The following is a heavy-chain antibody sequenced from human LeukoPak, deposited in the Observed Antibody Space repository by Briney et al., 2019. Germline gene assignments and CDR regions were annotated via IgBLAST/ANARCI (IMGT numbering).Heavy chain of an antibody. Sequence: GGSLRLSCAASGFTFSSYAFSWVRQAPGKGLEWVSAINASGGSTYYADSLKGRFTISRDNSKNTLYPQMNSLRAEDTAVYFCAKSPPKWGYCVSTNCYYFDYWGQGTLVTVSS. V-gene: IGHV3-23*01. D-gene: IGHD2-2*01. CDR3: AKSPPKWGYCVSTNCYYFDY. CDR1: GFTFSSYA. CDR2: INASGGST. J-gene: IGHJ4*02.